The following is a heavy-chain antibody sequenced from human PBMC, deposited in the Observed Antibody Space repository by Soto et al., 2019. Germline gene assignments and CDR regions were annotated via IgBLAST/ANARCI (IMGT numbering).Heavy chain of an antibody. CDR3: ARDYWGGDRDYYSMDV. Sequence: ASVKVSCKASGYTFTGYYIHWVRQAPGQRLEWMGYINPNSGGPNYAQKFHGGVTMTRDTSISTAYMELSSLRSDDTAVYYCARDYWGGDRDYYSMDVWGQGTTVTVSS. CDR2: INPNSGGP. V-gene: IGHV1-2*02. J-gene: IGHJ6*02. D-gene: IGHD2-21*01. CDR1: GYTFTGYY.